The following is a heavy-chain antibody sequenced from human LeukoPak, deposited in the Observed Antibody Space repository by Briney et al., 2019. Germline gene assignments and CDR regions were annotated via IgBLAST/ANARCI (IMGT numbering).Heavy chain of an antibody. V-gene: IGHV3-21*01. Sequence: GRSLRLSCAASGFTFSSYSMNWVRQAPGKGLEWVSSISSSSSYIYYADSVKGRFTISRDNAKNSLYLQMNSLRAEDTAVYYCARVYGSGSYYNDYWGQGTLVTVSS. CDR1: GFTFSSYS. J-gene: IGHJ4*02. CDR3: ARVYGSGSYYNDY. D-gene: IGHD3-10*01. CDR2: ISSSSSYI.